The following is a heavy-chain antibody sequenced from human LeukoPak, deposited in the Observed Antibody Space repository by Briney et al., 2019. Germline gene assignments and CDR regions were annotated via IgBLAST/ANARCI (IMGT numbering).Heavy chain of an antibody. CDR2: INHSGST. CDR1: GGSFSGYY. D-gene: IGHD3-3*01. V-gene: IGHV4-34*01. CDR3: ARGKITIFGRGWFDP. Sequence: NPSEALSLTCAVSGGSFSGYYWSWIRQPPGKGLEWIGEINHSGSTNYNPSLKSRVTISVDTSKNQFSLMLSSVTAADTAVYYCARGKITIFGRGWFDPWGQGTLVTVSS. J-gene: IGHJ5*02.